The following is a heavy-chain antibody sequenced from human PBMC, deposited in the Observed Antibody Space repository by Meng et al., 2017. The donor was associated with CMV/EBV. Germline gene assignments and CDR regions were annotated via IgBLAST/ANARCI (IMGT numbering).Heavy chain of an antibody. V-gene: IGHV3-21*01. D-gene: IGHD3-3*01. CDR1: GFTFSSYS. Sequence: GESLKISCAASGFTFSSYSMNWVRQAPGKGLEWVSSISSSNSYIYYADSVKGRFTISRDNAKNSLYLQMNSLRAEDTAVYYCARQIFGVVRGMDVWGQGTTVTVSS. CDR2: ISSSNSYI. J-gene: IGHJ6*02. CDR3: ARQIFGVVRGMDV.